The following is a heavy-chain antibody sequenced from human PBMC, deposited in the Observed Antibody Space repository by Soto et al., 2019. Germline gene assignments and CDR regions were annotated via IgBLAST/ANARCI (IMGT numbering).Heavy chain of an antibody. J-gene: IGHJ4*02. CDR1: GYTFTSYG. Sequence: ASVKVSCKASGYTFTSYGISWVRQAPGQGLEWMGWISAYNGNTNYAQKLQGRVTMTTDTSTSTAYMELRSLRSDDTAVYYCARVTMVRGVIMGPFDYWGQGTLVTVSS. CDR2: ISAYNGNT. V-gene: IGHV1-18*01. D-gene: IGHD3-10*01. CDR3: ARVTMVRGVIMGPFDY.